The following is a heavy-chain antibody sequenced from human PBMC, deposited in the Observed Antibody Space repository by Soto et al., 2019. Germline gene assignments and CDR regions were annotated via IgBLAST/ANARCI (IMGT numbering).Heavy chain of an antibody. J-gene: IGHJ6*02. D-gene: IGHD5-12*01. Sequence: GGSLRLSCRVSGITLNNSGIHWVRQAPGKGLEWMAVISHDGSEQYYADSMKGRLNISRDNSKNTVNLQMNSLRGEDTAIYYCVKDRVPGAYGHYYGMDVWGQGTTVTVSS. CDR1: GITLNNSG. V-gene: IGHV3-30*18. CDR3: VKDRVPGAYGHYYGMDV. CDR2: ISHDGSEQ.